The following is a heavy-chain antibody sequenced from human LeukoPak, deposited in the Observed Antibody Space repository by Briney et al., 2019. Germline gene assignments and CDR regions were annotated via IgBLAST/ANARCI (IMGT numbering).Heavy chain of an antibody. Sequence: ASVKVSCKASGYTFTSYDINWVRQATGQGLEWMGWINPNSGGTNYAQKFQGRVTMTRDTSISTAYMELSRLRSDDTAVYYCAREIAGRFDPWGQGTLVTVSS. D-gene: IGHD2-15*01. CDR3: AREIAGRFDP. CDR1: GYTFTSYD. J-gene: IGHJ5*02. V-gene: IGHV1-2*02. CDR2: INPNSGGT.